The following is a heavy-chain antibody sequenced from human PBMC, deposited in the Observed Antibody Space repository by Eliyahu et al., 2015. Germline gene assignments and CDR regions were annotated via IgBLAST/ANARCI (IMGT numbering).Heavy chain of an antibody. J-gene: IGHJ6*02. CDR3: ARDRASSDGMDV. D-gene: IGHD3-10*01. CDR2: IDPRGGGT. Sequence: QVQLVQSGAEVKKPGASVKLSCKASGYIFSSYFIQWVRQAPGQGLEWMGIIDPRGGGTNYAQKFQGRVTMTSDMSTSTVYMEVSSLTSEDTAVYFCARDRASSDGMDVWGQGTTVTVSS. V-gene: IGHV1-46*01. CDR1: GYIFSSYF.